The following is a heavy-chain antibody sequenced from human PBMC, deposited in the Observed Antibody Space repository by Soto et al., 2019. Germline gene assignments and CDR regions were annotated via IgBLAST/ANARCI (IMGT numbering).Heavy chain of an antibody. Sequence: GGSLRLSCAASGFTFSSYSMNWVRQAPGKGLEWVSSISSSSSYIHYADSVKGRFTISRDNAKNSLYLQMNSLRAEDTAVYYCARGVEMATSDFDYWGQGTLVTVSS. J-gene: IGHJ4*02. CDR2: ISSSSSYI. D-gene: IGHD5-12*01. CDR3: ARGVEMATSDFDY. CDR1: GFTFSSYS. V-gene: IGHV3-21*01.